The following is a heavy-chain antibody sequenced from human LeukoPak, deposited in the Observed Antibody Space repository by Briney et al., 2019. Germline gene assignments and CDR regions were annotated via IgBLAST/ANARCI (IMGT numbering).Heavy chain of an antibody. V-gene: IGHV4-34*01. CDR2: INHSGST. CDR3: ARSHYYDSSGSHNNWFDP. D-gene: IGHD3-22*01. J-gene: IGHJ5*02. Sequence: SSETLSLTCAVYGGSFSGYYWTYIRQPPGKGLEWIGEINHSGSTNYSPSLKSRVTISVDTSKNQFSLKLSSVTAADTAVYYCARSHYYDSSGSHNNWFDPWGRGTLVTVSS. CDR1: GGSFSGYY.